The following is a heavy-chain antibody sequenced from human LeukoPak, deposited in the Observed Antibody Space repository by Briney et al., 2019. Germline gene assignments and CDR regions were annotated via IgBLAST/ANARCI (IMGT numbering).Heavy chain of an antibody. Sequence: ASVKVSCKVSGYTLTELFMHGVRQAPGKGGEGMGGFDPEDGETIYAQKFQGRVTMTEDTSTDTAYMELSSLRSEDTAVYYCARGGDSYGFSYFDYWGQGTLVTVSS. V-gene: IGHV1-24*01. J-gene: IGHJ4*02. D-gene: IGHD5-18*01. CDR1: GYTLTELF. CDR3: ARGGDSYGFSYFDY. CDR2: FDPEDGET.